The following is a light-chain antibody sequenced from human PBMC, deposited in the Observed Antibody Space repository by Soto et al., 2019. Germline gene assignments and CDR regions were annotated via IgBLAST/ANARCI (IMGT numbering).Light chain of an antibody. CDR3: QKYGSSST. Sequence: EIVLTQSPGTLSLSPGERATLSCRASQSVSSSYLAWYQQKPGQAPRLLIYGAASRATGIPDRFSGSGSGKDFTLTISRLEPEDFAVYYCQKYGSSSTFGQGTKVEIK. CDR1: QSVSSSY. J-gene: IGKJ1*01. CDR2: GAA. V-gene: IGKV3-20*01.